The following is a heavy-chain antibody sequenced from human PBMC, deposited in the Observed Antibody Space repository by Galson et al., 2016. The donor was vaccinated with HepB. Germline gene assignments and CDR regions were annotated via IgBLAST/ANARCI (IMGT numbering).Heavy chain of an antibody. CDR1: GHSLSEVS. CDR3: VTEGAGGMITFGGVIVAALV. J-gene: IGHJ1*01. D-gene: IGHD3-16*02. V-gene: IGHV1-24*01. CDR2: FDPEEGER. Sequence: SVKVSCKVSGHSLSEVSIHRVQQAPRKGLEWMGGFDPEEGERVFAQKFQGRVTMTEDTTTDTAYMELKKLKSEDTAVYYCVTEGAGGMITFGGVIVAALVWGQGTLVSVSS.